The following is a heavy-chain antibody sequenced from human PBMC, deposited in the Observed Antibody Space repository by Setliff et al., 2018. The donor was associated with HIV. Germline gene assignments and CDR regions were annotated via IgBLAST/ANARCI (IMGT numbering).Heavy chain of an antibody. CDR3: ARDGWDYYGSGTYPPLYYFDS. CDR1: GDTFRSYA. J-gene: IGHJ4*01. CDR2: IIPILATS. V-gene: IGHV1-69*06. D-gene: IGHD3-10*01. Sequence: SVKVSCKASGDTFRSYAISWVRQAPGQGLEWMGRIIPILATSNYTQKFQGRVTSTADKSTRTAYMELGSLRSEDTAVYYCARDGWDYYGSGTYPPLYYFDSWGQGTLVTVSS.